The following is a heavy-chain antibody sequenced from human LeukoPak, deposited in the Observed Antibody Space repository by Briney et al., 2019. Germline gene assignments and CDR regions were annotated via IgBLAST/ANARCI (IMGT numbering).Heavy chain of an antibody. D-gene: IGHD4-23*01. CDR3: AKDPVGPTVEYYFDY. Sequence: PGGSLRLSCAASGFSFSTYGMHWVRQAPGKGLEWVAVIWYDGSDKYYADSVKGRFTISRDNSKNTLFLQMNSLRAEDTAVYYCAKDPVGPTVEYYFDYWGQGTLVTVSS. V-gene: IGHV3-33*06. J-gene: IGHJ4*02. CDR1: GFSFSTYG. CDR2: IWYDGSDK.